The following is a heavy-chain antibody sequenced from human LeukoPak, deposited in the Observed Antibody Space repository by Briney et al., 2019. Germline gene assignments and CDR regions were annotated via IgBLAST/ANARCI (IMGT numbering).Heavy chain of an antibody. CDR1: GYGFSSSG. V-gene: IGHV1-18*01. D-gene: IGHD1-1*01. CDR3: ARVRDSDNWWGAFDI. Sequence: GASVKVSCKASGYGFSSSGITWVRQAPGQGPEWMGWISTVNGNSRYAQNFQGRVTLTTDTSTNTAHLELTSLRSDDTAIYYCARVRDSDNWWGAFDIWGQGTMVTVSS. J-gene: IGHJ3*02. CDR2: ISTVNGNS.